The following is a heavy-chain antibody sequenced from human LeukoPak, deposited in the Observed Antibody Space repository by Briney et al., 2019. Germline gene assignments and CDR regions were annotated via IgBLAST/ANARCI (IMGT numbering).Heavy chain of an antibody. CDR3: ASGIAAAGRGDY. Sequence: PSETLSLTCTVPGGSIDSGDYYWGWVRQPPGKGLECIASIHYTGSTYYDPSLKSRVTISVDTSKNQFSLKLSSVTAADTAVYYCASGIAAAGRGDYWGQGTLVTVSS. J-gene: IGHJ4*02. V-gene: IGHV4-39*07. CDR1: GGSIDSGDYY. D-gene: IGHD6-13*01. CDR2: IHYTGST.